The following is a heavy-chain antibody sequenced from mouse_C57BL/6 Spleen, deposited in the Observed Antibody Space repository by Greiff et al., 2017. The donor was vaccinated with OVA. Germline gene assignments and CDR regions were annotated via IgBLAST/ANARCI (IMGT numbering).Heavy chain of an antibody. CDR3: AILRFYAMDY. CDR2: IHPSDSDT. J-gene: IGHJ4*01. CDR1: GYTFTGYW. Sequence: VQLQQSGAELVKPGASVKVSCKASGYTFTGYWMHWVSQRPGQGLEWFGRIHPSDSDTNYNQKFKGKATLTVDNSSSTAYMQLTSLTSEDSAVDYCAILRFYAMDYWGQGTSVTVSS. V-gene: IGHV1-74*01. D-gene: IGHD1-1*01.